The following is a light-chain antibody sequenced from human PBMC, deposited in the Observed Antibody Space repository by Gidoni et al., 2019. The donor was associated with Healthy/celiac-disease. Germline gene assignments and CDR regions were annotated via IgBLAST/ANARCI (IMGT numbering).Light chain of an antibody. CDR2: EVS. CDR3: SSYTRSSTYV. J-gene: IGLJ1*01. CDR1: SSDVGDYNY. V-gene: IGLV2-14*01. Sequence: QSALTQPASLSGSPGQSITISCTGTSSDVGDYNYVSWYQQHPGKAPKLMICEVSNRPSGVSNRFSGSKSGNTASLTISGLQAEDEADYYCSSYTRSSTYVFGSGTKVTVL.